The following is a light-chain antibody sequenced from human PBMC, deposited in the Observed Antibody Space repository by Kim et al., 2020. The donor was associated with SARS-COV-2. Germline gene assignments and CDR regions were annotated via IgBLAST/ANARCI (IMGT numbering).Light chain of an antibody. J-gene: IGKJ1*01. V-gene: IGKV3-11*01. CDR3: QQRTSLSWT. CDR2: DAY. CDR1: QSIGSY. Sequence: EIVLTQSPATLSLSPGDSATLSCRASQSIGSYLAWYQQKPGQAPRLLISDAYKRATGIPARFRGSGSGTDFTLTISSLEPADLAVYYCQQRTSLSWTFGQGTKVDSK.